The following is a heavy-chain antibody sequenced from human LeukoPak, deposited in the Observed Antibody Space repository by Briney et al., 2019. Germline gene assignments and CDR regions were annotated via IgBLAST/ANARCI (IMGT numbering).Heavy chain of an antibody. CDR2: IYYSGST. CDR1: GGSISSSSYY. CDR3: ARVGEPLDAFDI. Sequence: PSETLSLTCTVSGGSISSSSYYWGWIRQPPGKGLEWIGSIYYSGSTYYNPSLKSRVTISVDTSKNQFSLKLSSVTAADTAVYYCARVGEPLDAFDIWGQGTMVTVSS. V-gene: IGHV4-39*07. D-gene: IGHD1-26*01. J-gene: IGHJ3*02.